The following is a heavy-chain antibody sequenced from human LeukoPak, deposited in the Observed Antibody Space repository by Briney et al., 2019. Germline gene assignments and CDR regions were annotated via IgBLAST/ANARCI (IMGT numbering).Heavy chain of an antibody. CDR2: IYYSGST. Sequence: PSETLSLTCTVSGGSISSYYWSWIRQPPGKGLEWIGYIYYSGSTNYNPSLKSRVTISVDTSKNQFSLKLSSVTAADTAVYYCARVGPGMGIDYWGQGTLVTVSS. D-gene: IGHD7-27*01. J-gene: IGHJ4*02. CDR3: ARVGPGMGIDY. CDR1: GGSISSYY. V-gene: IGHV4-59*08.